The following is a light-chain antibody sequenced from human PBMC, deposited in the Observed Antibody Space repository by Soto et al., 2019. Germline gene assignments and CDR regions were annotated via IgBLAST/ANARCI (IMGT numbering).Light chain of an antibody. CDR2: DVS. Sequence: ALTQPASVSGSPGQSITISCVGTSSDIGDYNYVSWYQQHPGKVPKVIIYDVSNRPSGVSYRFSATKSGNTASLTISGLQTEDEADYYCCSYTRSGTLIFGTGTKVTVL. J-gene: IGLJ1*01. V-gene: IGLV2-14*01. CDR3: CSYTRSGTLI. CDR1: SSDIGDYNY.